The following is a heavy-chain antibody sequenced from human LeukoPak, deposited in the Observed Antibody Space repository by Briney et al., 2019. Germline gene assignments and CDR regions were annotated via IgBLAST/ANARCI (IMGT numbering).Heavy chain of an antibody. V-gene: IGHV3-43D*03. Sequence: PGGSLRLSCAASGFTFDDYAMHWVRQAPGKGLEWVSLISWDGGSTYYADSVKGRFTISRDNSKNSLCLQMNSLRAEDTALYYGAARGTGSFDYWGQGTLVTVSS. CDR3: AARGTGSFDY. CDR1: GFTFDDYA. CDR2: ISWDGGST. D-gene: IGHD3-10*01. J-gene: IGHJ4*02.